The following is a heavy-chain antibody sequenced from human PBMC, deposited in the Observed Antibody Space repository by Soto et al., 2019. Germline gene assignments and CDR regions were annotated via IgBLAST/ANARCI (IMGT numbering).Heavy chain of an antibody. D-gene: IGHD6-13*01. CDR2: IIPILGIA. J-gene: IGHJ6*02. V-gene: IGHV1-69*08. CDR3: ARDLKGSSWPRDDYYGMGV. CDR1: GGTFSSYT. Sequence: QVQLVQSGAEVKKPGSSVKVSCKASGGTFSSYTISWVRQAPGQGLEWMGRIIPILGIANYAQKFQGRVTIPADNSTSTAYMELSSLISEDKAVYYCARDLKGSSWPRDDYYGMGVWGQGTTVTVSS.